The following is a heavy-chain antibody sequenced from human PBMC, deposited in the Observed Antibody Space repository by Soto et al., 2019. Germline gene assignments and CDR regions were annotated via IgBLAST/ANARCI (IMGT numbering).Heavy chain of an antibody. Sequence: QVRLVQSGAEMKMPGASVKVSCKASGYKFTSNGISWVRQAPGQGLEWMGWISTSKGNTNYAQKFQGRVTMTTDTSTSTAYMELRSLRSDDTAVYYCARDQRRNFDYWGQGTLVIVSS. CDR3: ARDQRRNFDY. CDR1: GYKFTSNG. CDR2: ISTSKGNT. J-gene: IGHJ4*02. V-gene: IGHV1-18*01.